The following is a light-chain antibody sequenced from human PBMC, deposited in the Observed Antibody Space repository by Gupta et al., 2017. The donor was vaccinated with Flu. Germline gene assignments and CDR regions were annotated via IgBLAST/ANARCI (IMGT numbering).Light chain of an antibody. Sequence: QTVVTQEPSLTVSPGGTVTLTCASSTGAVTSGYFPNWFQQKPGQAPRALIYRTNNTPSWTPARFSGSPRGGKAALTLAGGQTEDEDEYFCQLFYGGVHVFGGGTKLTVL. CDR1: TGAVTSGYF. CDR2: RTN. CDR3: QLFYGGVHV. V-gene: IGLV7-43*01. J-gene: IGLJ2*01.